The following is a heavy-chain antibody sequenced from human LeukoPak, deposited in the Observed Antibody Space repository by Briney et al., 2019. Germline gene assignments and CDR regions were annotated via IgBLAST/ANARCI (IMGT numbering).Heavy chain of an antibody. D-gene: IGHD2-2*01. Sequence: PGGSLRLSCAASGFIFSSYWMHWVRQAPGKGLVWVSRINSDGSGTSYADSVKGRFTISRDNAKNTLYLQMNSLRAEDTAVYYCARGDIVVVPAAIATSDYYGMDVWGQGTTVTVSS. CDR2: INSDGSGT. J-gene: IGHJ6*02. CDR3: ARGDIVVVPAAIATSDYYGMDV. V-gene: IGHV3-74*01. CDR1: GFIFSSYW.